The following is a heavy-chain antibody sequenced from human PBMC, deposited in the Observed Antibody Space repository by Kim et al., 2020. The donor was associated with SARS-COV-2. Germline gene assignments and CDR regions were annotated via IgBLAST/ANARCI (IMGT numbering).Heavy chain of an antibody. D-gene: IGHD1-26*01. CDR1: GFTFSRFA. CDR3: SNVVSGGYVGTDAVDI. CDR2: IGGSGGTT. V-gene: IGHV3-23*01. Sequence: GGSLRLSCATSGFTFSRFAMNWFRQAPGKGLEWVSAIGGSGGTTYYAESVKDRFTISRDNSKNTVFLQMRSLRVEDTAVYYCSNVVSGGYVGTDAVDIWG. J-gene: IGHJ3*02.